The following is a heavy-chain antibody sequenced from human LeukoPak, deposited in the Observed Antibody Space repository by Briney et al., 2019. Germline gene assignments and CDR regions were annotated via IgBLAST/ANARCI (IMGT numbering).Heavy chain of an antibody. D-gene: IGHD3-10*01. J-gene: IGHJ5*02. Sequence: GGSLRLSRAASGFTINTNYMSWVRQAPGKGLEWVSGIYTGNSTIYADSVRGRFTISRDNSKNTFYLQMNSLRAEDTAVYYCVGYHSESPAPWGQGTLVTVSS. V-gene: IGHV3-53*01. CDR3: VGYHSESPAP. CDR2: IYTGNST. CDR1: GFTINTNY.